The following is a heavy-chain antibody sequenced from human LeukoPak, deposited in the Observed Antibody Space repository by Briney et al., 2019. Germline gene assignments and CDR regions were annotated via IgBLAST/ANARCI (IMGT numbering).Heavy chain of an antibody. J-gene: IGHJ3*01. CDR1: GHTVSTNGVA. D-gene: IGHD6-25*01. Sequence: SQTLSLSYAISGHTVSTNGVAWTWFRHSQPRGFGWLGRTYYTSKWNTDYAVSVKSRIVVNPDTSKNQFSLQLNSVTSEDTAVYYCARGRASAFDVWGQGTMVTVSS. V-gene: IGHV6-1*01. CDR3: ARGRASAFDV. CDR2: TYYTSKWNT.